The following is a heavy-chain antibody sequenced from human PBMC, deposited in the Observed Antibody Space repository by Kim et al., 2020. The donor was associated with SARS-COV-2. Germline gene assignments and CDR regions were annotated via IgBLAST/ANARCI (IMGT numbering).Heavy chain of an antibody. Sequence: ASVKVSCKASGYTFATNAIHWVRQAPGQSLEWMGWINPGNGDTKYSQNFQGRVTITTDTSATTAYMELSSLRSEDSAVYYCARYSRGWYYFDYWGQGSLVTVSS. CDR2: INPGNGDT. D-gene: IGHD6-19*01. J-gene: IGHJ4*02. CDR1: GYTFATNA. V-gene: IGHV1-3*01. CDR3: ARYSRGWYYFDY.